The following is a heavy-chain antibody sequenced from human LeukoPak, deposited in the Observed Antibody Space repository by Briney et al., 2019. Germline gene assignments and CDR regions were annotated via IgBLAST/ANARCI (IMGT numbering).Heavy chain of an antibody. Sequence: GGSLRLSCAASGFIFSDFYMSWVRQAPGKGLESVSYISTTGRTIYYADSVKGRFTISRDNAKGSVYLQMNSLRAEDTAVYYCARDLAAGNWFDPWGQGTLVTVSS. V-gene: IGHV3-11*04. J-gene: IGHJ5*02. D-gene: IGHD6-25*01. CDR1: GFIFSDFY. CDR3: ARDLAAGNWFDP. CDR2: ISTTGRTI.